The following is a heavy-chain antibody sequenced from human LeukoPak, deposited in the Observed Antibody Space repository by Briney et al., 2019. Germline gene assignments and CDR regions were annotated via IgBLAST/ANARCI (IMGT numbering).Heavy chain of an antibody. J-gene: IGHJ6*03. D-gene: IGHD4-17*01. CDR2: ISYDGSNK. CDR1: GFTFSSYG. CDR3: AKDGTVTTPYPHYYYYYYMDV. V-gene: IGHV3-30*18. Sequence: GGSLRLSCAASGFTFSSYGMHWVRQAPGKGLEWVAVISYDGSNKYYADSVKGRFTISRDNSKNTLYLQMNSLRAEDTAVYYCAKDGTVTTPYPHYYYYYYMDVWGKGTTVTVSS.